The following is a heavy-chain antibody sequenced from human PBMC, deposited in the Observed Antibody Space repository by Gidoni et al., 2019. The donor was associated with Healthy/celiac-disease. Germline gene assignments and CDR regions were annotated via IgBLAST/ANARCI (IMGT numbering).Heavy chain of an antibody. D-gene: IGHD3-22*01. J-gene: IGHJ4*02. CDR3: TREAAIYYDSSGREVPFDY. CDR2: IRSKAYGGTT. Sequence: EVQLVESGGGLVKPGRSLRLSCTASGFTFGDYAMSWFRQAPGKGLEWVGFIRSKAYGGTTEYAASVKGRFTISRDDSKSIAYLQMNSLKTEDTAVYYCTREAAIYYDSSGREVPFDYWGQGTLVTVSS. V-gene: IGHV3-49*05. CDR1: GFTFGDYA.